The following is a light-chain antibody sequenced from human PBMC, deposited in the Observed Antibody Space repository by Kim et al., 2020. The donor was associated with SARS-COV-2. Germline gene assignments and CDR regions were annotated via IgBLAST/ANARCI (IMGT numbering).Light chain of an antibody. CDR1: QSVYNF. CDR2: AAS. CDR3: QQSYSTPRS. J-gene: IGKJ4*01. Sequence: DSVGDRITITCRASQSVYNFLNWYQQKPGKAPKLLIYAASTLQSGVPSRFSGSTSGTEFTLTISSLQPEDFATYYCQQSYSTPRSFGGGTKVDIK. V-gene: IGKV1-39*01.